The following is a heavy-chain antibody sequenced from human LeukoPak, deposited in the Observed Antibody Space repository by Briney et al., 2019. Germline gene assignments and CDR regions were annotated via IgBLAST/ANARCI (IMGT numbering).Heavy chain of an antibody. J-gene: IGHJ4*02. D-gene: IGHD1-1*01. CDR1: GYTFTSYD. CDR3: ARRSGGTGTTLGY. CDR2: MNPNSGNT. V-gene: IGHV1-8*03. Sequence: GASVKVSCTASGYTFTSYDINWVRQATGQGLEWMAWMNPNSGNTAYAQKFQGRVTITRNTSISTTYMELSGLGSEDTAVYYCARRSGGTGTTLGYWGQGTLVTVPS.